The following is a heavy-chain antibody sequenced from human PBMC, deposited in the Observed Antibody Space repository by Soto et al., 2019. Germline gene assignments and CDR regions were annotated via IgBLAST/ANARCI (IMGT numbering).Heavy chain of an antibody. Sequence: PSETLSLTCAVSGDSITSIYHWAWIRQPPGRGLEWVASIYHSGTTYYNPSLKSRVTISVDTSKNQFSLKLSSVTAADTAVYYCASSPIKYCSGGSCYPSNKIDYWGQGTLVTVSS. J-gene: IGHJ4*02. D-gene: IGHD2-15*01. CDR2: IYHSGTT. CDR3: ASSPIKYCSGGSCYPSNKIDY. V-gene: IGHV4-38-2*01. CDR1: GDSITSIYH.